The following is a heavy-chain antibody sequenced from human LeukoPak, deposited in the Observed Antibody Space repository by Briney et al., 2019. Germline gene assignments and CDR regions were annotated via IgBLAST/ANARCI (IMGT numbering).Heavy chain of an antibody. J-gene: IGHJ4*02. CDR2: ISGSGGST. CDR1: GFTFSSYA. Sequence: GGSLRLSCAASGFTFSSYAMSWVRQAPGKGLEWVSAISGSGGSTYYADSVKGRFTISRDNSKNTLYLQVNSLRAEDTAVYYCAKDGRDYYDSSGSPIDYWGQGTLVTVSS. D-gene: IGHD3-22*01. V-gene: IGHV3-23*01. CDR3: AKDGRDYYDSSGSPIDY.